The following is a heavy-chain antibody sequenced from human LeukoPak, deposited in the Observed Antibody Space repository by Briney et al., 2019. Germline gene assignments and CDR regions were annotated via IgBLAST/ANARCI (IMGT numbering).Heavy chain of an antibody. Sequence: GSLRLSCAASGFTVSSNYMSWVRQPPGKGLEWIGEIYHSGSTNYNPSLKSRVTISVDKSKNQFSLKLSSVTAADTAVYYCARGKTAYCSGGSCYLSWFDPWGQGTLVTVSS. CDR3: ARGKTAYCSGGSCYLSWFDP. V-gene: IGHV4-4*02. CDR1: GFTVSSNY. CDR2: IYHSGST. D-gene: IGHD2-15*01. J-gene: IGHJ5*02.